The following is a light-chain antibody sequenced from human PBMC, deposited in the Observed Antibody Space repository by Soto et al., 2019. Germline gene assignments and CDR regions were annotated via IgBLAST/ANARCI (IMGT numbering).Light chain of an antibody. Sequence: QSALTQPPSVSGSPGQSVTISCIGTSSDIGSYNRVSWYQQSPGTAPKLIIYEVTNRPSGVAGRFSGSKSGNTASLTISGLQAEDEADYYCTSYTTRTALVFGGGTQLTGL. J-gene: IGLJ3*02. V-gene: IGLV2-18*02. CDR1: SSDIGSYNR. CDR3: TSYTTRTALV. CDR2: EVT.